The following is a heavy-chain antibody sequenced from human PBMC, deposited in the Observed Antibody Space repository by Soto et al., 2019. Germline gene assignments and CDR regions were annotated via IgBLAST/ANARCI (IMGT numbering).Heavy chain of an antibody. CDR3: ARDGGSGWDYYYYYGMDV. CDR2: ISSSSGYI. V-gene: IGHV3-21*01. J-gene: IGHJ6*02. D-gene: IGHD6-19*01. CDR1: GFTFSSYN. Sequence: EVQLVESGGGLVKPGGSLRLSCAASGFTFSSYNMNWVRQAPGKGLEWVSSISSSSGYIYYADSVKGRFTISRDNAKNLLYMPMNSLRAEDTAVYYCARDGGSGWDYYYYYGMDVWGQGTTVTVSS.